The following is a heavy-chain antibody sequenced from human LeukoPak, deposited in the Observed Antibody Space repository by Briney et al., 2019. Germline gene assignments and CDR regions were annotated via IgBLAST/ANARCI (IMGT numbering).Heavy chain of an antibody. V-gene: IGHV3-11*04. CDR2: IGTSDNII. CDR3: AKDDYDILTPQPK. CDR1: GFIFSDYY. Sequence: GGSLRLSCAASGFIFSDYYVTWIRQAPGKGLEWVSYIGTSDNIIFYADSVKGRFTLSRDNGKSSMYLQMNSLRDEDTAVYYCAKDDYDILTPQPKWGQGTLVTVSS. J-gene: IGHJ4*02. D-gene: IGHD3-9*01.